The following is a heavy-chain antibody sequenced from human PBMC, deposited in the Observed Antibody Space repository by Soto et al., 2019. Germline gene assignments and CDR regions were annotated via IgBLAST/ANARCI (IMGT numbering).Heavy chain of an antibody. Sequence: ASVKVSCKASGYTFSTYDIVWVRQAPGQRLEWMGWINVGDGNTKYSQKFQGRVTITRDTSATTAYMELSSLRSDDTAVFYCTRGSVFDYWGQGTLVTVSS. CDR3: TRGSVFDY. J-gene: IGHJ4*02. CDR1: GYTFSTYD. CDR2: INVGDGNT. D-gene: IGHD6-19*01. V-gene: IGHV1-3*01.